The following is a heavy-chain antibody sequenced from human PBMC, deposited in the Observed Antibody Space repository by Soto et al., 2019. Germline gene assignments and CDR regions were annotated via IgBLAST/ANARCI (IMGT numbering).Heavy chain of an antibody. CDR2: IYHGGYT. J-gene: IGHJ6*02. Sequence: QLQLQESGSGLVKPSQTLSLTCAVSGGSISSGGYSWSWIRQPPGKGLEWIGYIYHGGYTYYNPSCKSRVTISVDRSKNQFSLKLSSVTAADTAVYYCARAHYGDYGYGMDVWGQGTTVTVSS. CDR3: ARAHYGDYGYGMDV. D-gene: IGHD4-17*01. CDR1: GGSISSGGYS. V-gene: IGHV4-30-2*01.